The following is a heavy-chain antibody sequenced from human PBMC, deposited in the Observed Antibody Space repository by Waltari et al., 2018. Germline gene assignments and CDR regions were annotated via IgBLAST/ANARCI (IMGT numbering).Heavy chain of an antibody. J-gene: IGHJ5*02. CDR3: ARANGVPIAIRLDP. Sequence: VLVVESGGGLVAPGGSMRLACPASGFGFPYVWLTWVRQPPGRGPDWVANINQYGTDDDYADSVNGRFTISRDNSKNSLYLQMNSLTPEDTAVYYCARANGVPIAIRLDPWGQGTLVIVSS. CDR2: INQYGTDD. V-gene: IGHV3-7*04. CDR1: GFGFPYVW. D-gene: IGHD2-21*01.